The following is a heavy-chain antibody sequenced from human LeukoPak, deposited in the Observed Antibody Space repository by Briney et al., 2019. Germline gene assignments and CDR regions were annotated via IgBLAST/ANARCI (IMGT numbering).Heavy chain of an antibody. D-gene: IGHD6-13*01. CDR1: GGSISSYY. J-gene: IGHJ6*03. Sequence: SETLSLTCTVSGGSISSYYWSWIRQPPGKGLEWIGYIYYSGSTNYNPSLKSRVTISVDTSKNQFSLKLSSVTAADTAVYYCARDAAAPYYYYMDVWGKGTTVTVSS. V-gene: IGHV4-59*01. CDR3: ARDAAAPYYYYMDV. CDR2: IYYSGST.